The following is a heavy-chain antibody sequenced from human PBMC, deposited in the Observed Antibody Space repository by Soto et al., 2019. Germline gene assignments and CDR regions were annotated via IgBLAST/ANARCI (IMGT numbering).Heavy chain of an antibody. D-gene: IGHD6-19*01. V-gene: IGHV3-30-3*01. CDR3: ARDAGWLDY. J-gene: IGHJ4*02. CDR1: GFTFSSYA. Sequence: QVQLVESGGGVVQPGRSLRLSCAASGFTFSSYAMHWVRQAPGKGLERVAVISYDGSNKYYADSVKGRFTISRDNSKNTLYLQMNSMRAEDTAVYYCARDAGWLDYWGQGTLVTVSS. CDR2: ISYDGSNK.